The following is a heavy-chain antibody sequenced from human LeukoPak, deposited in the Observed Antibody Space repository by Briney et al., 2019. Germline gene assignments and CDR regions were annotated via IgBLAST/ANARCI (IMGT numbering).Heavy chain of an antibody. Sequence: GGSLRLSCAASGFTFSSYSMNWVRQAPGKGLEWLSYISSSSSIIYYADSVKGRFTISRDNAKNSLYLQMNSLRDEDAAVYYCARDGDSSGYYAAFDIWGQGTMVTVSS. J-gene: IGHJ3*02. V-gene: IGHV3-48*02. D-gene: IGHD3-22*01. CDR3: ARDGDSSGYYAAFDI. CDR1: GFTFSSYS. CDR2: ISSSSSII.